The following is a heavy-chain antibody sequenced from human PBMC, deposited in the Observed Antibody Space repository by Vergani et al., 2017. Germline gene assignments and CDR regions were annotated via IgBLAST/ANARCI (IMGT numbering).Heavy chain of an antibody. CDR2: SYYSGST. D-gene: IGHD3-9*01. Sequence: QVQLQESGPGLVKPSQTLSITCTVSGGSISSGGYYWSWIRQHPGKGPEWIGYSYYSGSTYYTPSLKTRVTISVDTSKNQFSRKLSSVTAADTAVYYCARATVLRYFDYYFDYWGQGTLVTISS. J-gene: IGHJ4*02. V-gene: IGHV4-31*03. CDR3: ARATVLRYFDYYFDY. CDR1: GGSISSGGYY.